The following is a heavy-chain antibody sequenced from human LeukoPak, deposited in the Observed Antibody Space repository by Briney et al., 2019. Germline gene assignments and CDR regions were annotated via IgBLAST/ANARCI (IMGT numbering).Heavy chain of an antibody. CDR3: AKGGGYEAQYYYYYLDV. V-gene: IGHV3-30*02. Sequence: GGSLRLSCAASGFTFSSYGMHWVRQAPGKGLEWVAFIRFDGSNKYYADSVKGRFTISRDNTKNTLYLQMKSLRAEDTAVYYCAKGGGYEAQYYYYYLDVWGKGTTVTISS. CDR2: IRFDGSNK. D-gene: IGHD5-12*01. J-gene: IGHJ6*03. CDR1: GFTFSSYG.